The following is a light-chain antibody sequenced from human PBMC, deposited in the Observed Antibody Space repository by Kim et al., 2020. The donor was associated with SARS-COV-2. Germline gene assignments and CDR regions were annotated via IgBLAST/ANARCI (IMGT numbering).Light chain of an antibody. CDR2: STN. V-gene: IGLV8-61*01. Sequence: QAVVTQEPSFSVSPGGTATLTCGLSSGSVSTSYYPSWYQQTPGQAPRTLIYSTNTRSSGVPDRFSGSILGNKAALTITGAQADDESDYYCVLYMGSGIPWVFGGGTQLTVL. CDR3: VLYMGSGIPWV. J-gene: IGLJ3*02. CDR1: SGSVSTSYY.